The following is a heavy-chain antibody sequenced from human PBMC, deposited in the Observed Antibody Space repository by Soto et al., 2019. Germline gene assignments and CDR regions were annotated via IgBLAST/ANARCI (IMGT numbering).Heavy chain of an antibody. V-gene: IGHV1-18*01. CDR2: ISAYNGNT. J-gene: IGHJ4*02. D-gene: IGHD2-21*01. CDR1: GYTFTSYG. Sequence: QVQLVQSGAEVKKPGASVKVSCKASGYTFTSYGISWVRQAPGQGLEWMGWISAYNGNTNYAQKLQGRVTMTTDTSTSTAYMDLRSLGSDDTAVYYCASVRESYCGGDCYPYSFDYWGQGTLVTVSS. CDR3: ASVRESYCGGDCYPYSFDY.